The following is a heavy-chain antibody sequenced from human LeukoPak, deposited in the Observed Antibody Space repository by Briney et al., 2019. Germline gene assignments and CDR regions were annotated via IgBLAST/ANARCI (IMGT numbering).Heavy chain of an antibody. CDR2: TYYSGST. J-gene: IGHJ6*03. Sequence: SQTLSLTCTVSGGSISSGDYYWSWIRQPPGKGLEWIGYTYYSGSTYYNPSLKSRVTISVDTSKNQFSLKLSSVTAADTAVYYCASITTVTTYYYYYYYMDVWGKGTTVTVPS. CDR1: GGSISSGDYY. CDR3: ASITTVTTYYYYYYYMDV. D-gene: IGHD4-11*01. V-gene: IGHV4-30-4*08.